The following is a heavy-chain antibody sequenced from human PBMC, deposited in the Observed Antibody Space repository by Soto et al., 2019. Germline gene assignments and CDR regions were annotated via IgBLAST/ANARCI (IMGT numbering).Heavy chain of an antibody. V-gene: IGHV3-48*04. Sequence: GGSLRLSCAASGFTFRSYSMNWVRQAPGKGLEWVSYTSSSNRTINYADSVKGRFTISRDNARKSLFLHMNSLRAEDTAVYYCARDTAFISSGLFNPWGQGTLVTVSS. CDR2: TSSSNRTI. D-gene: IGHD3-22*01. CDR1: GFTFRSYS. CDR3: ARDTAFISSGLFNP. J-gene: IGHJ5*02.